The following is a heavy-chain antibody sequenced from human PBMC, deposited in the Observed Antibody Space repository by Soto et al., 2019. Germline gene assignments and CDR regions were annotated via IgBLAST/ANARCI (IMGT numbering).Heavy chain of an antibody. CDR1: GFTFSDNY. V-gene: IGHV3-11*01. D-gene: IGHD6-19*01. CDR3: ARRTRGAGWFDP. CDR2: ISDSGNII. J-gene: IGHJ5*02. Sequence: PGGSLRLSCAASGFTFSDNYMTWIRQAPGMGLEWVAYISDSGNIIYYADSVQGRFTVSRDNAKNSLYLQMNSLSAEDTAVYYCARRTRGAGWFDPWGQGTLVTVSS.